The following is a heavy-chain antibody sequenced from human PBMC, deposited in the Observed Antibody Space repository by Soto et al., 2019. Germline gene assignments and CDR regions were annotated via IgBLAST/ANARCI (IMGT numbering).Heavy chain of an antibody. CDR1: VGSISSGGYY. D-gene: IGHD2-15*01. CDR2: ISYSGST. J-gene: IGHJ4*02. Sequence: TLSLTCTVSVGSISSGGYYWSWIRQPPGKGLEWIGFISYSGSTYYGTSLKSRVTISVDTSKSQFSLNLSFVTAADTSVYYCATMGTPATGLYFFDYWGQGSLVTVSS. CDR3: ATMGTPATGLYFFDY. V-gene: IGHV4-30-4*08.